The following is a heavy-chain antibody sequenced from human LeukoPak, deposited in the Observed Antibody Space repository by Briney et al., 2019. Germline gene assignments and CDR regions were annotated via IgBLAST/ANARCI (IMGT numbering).Heavy chain of an antibody. CDR2: ISTYNGKT. D-gene: IGHD4-17*01. J-gene: IGHJ2*01. CDR1: GYTFTGYG. Sequence: ASVRVSCKASGYTFTGYGITWVRQAPGQGLEWMGWISTYNGKTDYAQKPQGRVTMTTDRSTSTAYMELRSLRSDDTAVYYCARTYGDYDGSYWYFDLWGRGTLVTVSS. CDR3: ARTYGDYDGSYWYFDL. V-gene: IGHV1-18*01.